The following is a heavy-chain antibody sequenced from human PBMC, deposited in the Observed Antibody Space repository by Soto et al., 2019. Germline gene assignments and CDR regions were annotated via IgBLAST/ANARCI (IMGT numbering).Heavy chain of an antibody. CDR3: ARESHDILTGPPWVWYFDL. D-gene: IGHD3-9*01. CDR2: INDRGSI. J-gene: IGHJ2*01. CDR1: GGSFSGYY. Sequence: QVQLQQWGAGPLRPLETLSLTCGVSGGSFSGYYWAWIRQSPGKGLEWIGEINDRGSINYNPSLKSRVRISVDTSKNHYSLNLRSVTAADTAEYYCARESHDILTGPPWVWYFDLWGRGTLVTVSS. V-gene: IGHV4-34*01.